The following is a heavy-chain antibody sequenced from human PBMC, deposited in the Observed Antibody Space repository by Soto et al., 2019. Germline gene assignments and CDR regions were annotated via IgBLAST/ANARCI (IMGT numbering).Heavy chain of an antibody. J-gene: IGHJ4*02. D-gene: IGHD6-13*01. CDR2: ISASGDST. CDR3: AKGGLYNSSWYEGY. V-gene: IGHV3-23*01. Sequence: EVQLLESGGALVQPGGSLRLSCAASGFTFSSYAMSWVRQAPGKGLEWVSSISASGDSTHNADSVKGRFAISRDNSKNTLDLQLNILPADDTAVYYCAKGGLYNSSWYEGYWGQGTLVTVSS. CDR1: GFTFSSYA.